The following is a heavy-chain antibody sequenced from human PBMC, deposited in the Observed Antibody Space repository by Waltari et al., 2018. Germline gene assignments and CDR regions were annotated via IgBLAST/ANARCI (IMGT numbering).Heavy chain of an antibody. J-gene: IGHJ3*02. CDR2: FSTSGST. D-gene: IGHD2-21*01. CDR3: ARTIWPAIRGAFDI. CDR1: GASISSSH. V-gene: IGHV4-4*07. Sequence: QVQLQESGPGMVKPSETLSLTCSVSGASISSSHWSWIRRAAAKGLEVIGRFSTSGSTNYNPSLKGRVTVSVDTSRNQFSLKLNSVTAADTAIYYCARTIWPAIRGAFDIWGQGTMVTVSS.